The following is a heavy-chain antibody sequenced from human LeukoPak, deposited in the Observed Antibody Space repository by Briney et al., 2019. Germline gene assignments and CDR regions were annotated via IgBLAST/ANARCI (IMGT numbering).Heavy chain of an antibody. V-gene: IGHV4-34*08. Sequence: SETLSLTCAVYGGTFSGYYWSWIRQPPGKGLEWIGEINHSGSTNYNPSLKGRVTISIDTSKNQFSLKLSSVTAADTAVYYCAHSSSRYYYYGMDVWGRGTTVTVSS. CDR2: INHSGST. J-gene: IGHJ6*02. CDR1: GGTFSGYY. D-gene: IGHD6-13*01. CDR3: AHSSSRYYYYGMDV.